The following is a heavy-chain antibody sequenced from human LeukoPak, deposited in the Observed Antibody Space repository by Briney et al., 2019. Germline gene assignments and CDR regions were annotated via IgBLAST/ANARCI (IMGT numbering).Heavy chain of an antibody. CDR3: ARDGGSGSHYTDYYYGMDV. CDR1: GGTFSSYA. D-gene: IGHD3-10*01. Sequence: GASVKVSCKASGGTFSSYAISWVRQAPGQGLEWMGGIIPIFGTANYAQKFQGRVTITADESTSTAYMELSSLRSEDTAVYYCARDGGSGSHYTDYYYGMDVWGQGTTVTVSS. CDR2: IIPIFGTA. V-gene: IGHV1-69*13. J-gene: IGHJ6*02.